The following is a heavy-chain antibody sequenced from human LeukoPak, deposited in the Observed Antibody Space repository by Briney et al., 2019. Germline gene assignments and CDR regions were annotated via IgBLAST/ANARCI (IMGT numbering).Heavy chain of an antibody. J-gene: IGHJ4*02. CDR2: ISGDGTAR. Sequence: GGSLRLSCAASGFTSSSYWMHWVRQVPGKGLVWVSRISGDGTARNYADSVKGRFTISRDDAKNTVDLQMNSLRGEDTAVYYCARDLSASFDYWGQGTLVTVSS. CDR3: ARDLSASFDY. V-gene: IGHV3-74*01. CDR1: GFTSSSYW.